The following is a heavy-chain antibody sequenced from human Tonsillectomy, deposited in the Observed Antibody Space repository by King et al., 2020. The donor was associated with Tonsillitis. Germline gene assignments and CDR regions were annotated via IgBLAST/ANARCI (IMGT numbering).Heavy chain of an antibody. Sequence: VQLQESGPGLVKPSQTLSLTCTVSGGSISSGDYYWSWIRQPPGKGLEWIWYIYYSGSTSYNPSLKSRVTISVDTSKNQFSLKLSFVTAADTAVYYCARDSAPSIAAAGTHWGQGTLVTVSS. CDR2: IYYSGST. V-gene: IGHV4-30-4*01. D-gene: IGHD6-13*01. J-gene: IGHJ4*02. CDR3: ARDSAPSIAAAGTH. CDR1: GGSISSGDYY.